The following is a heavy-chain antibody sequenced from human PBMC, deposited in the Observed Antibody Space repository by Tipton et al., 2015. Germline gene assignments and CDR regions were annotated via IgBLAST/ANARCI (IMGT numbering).Heavy chain of an antibody. CDR2: VWHDGTNA. CDR3: ARSSHSPSLSGHY. Sequence: SLRLSCAAPGFTFSSYGMHWVRQAPGKGLEWVGVVWHDGTNAYYADSVKGRFTITRDNSKNTLYLQMNSLSAEDTALYYRARSSHSPSLSGHYWGQGPLVSVSS. J-gene: IGHJ4*02. CDR1: GFTFSSYG. D-gene: IGHD3-16*02. V-gene: IGHV3-33*03.